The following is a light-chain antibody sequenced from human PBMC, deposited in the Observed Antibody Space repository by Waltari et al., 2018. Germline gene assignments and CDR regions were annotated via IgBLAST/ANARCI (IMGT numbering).Light chain of an antibody. V-gene: IGKV3-20*01. Sequence: EIVLTQSPGTLSLSPGERATLSCRASQSVSSNYLAWYQQQPGQAPRLLIYGTSSRATGIPDRFSGSGSGTDFTLTISRLEPEDFAVYYCQQYGTSRAVGQGTKVEIK. CDR3: QQYGTSRA. CDR1: QSVSSNY. CDR2: GTS. J-gene: IGKJ1*01.